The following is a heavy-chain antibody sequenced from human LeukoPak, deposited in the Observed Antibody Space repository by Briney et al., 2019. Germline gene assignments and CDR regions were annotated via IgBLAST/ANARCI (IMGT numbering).Heavy chain of an antibody. CDR3: AATRTSRIAAASY. CDR1: GFTFSTFA. J-gene: IGHJ4*02. D-gene: IGHD6-13*01. V-gene: IGHV3-23*01. Sequence: PGGSLRLSCAASGFTFSTFAMLWVRQPRGKGLEWVSSIFPSGGEIHYADSVRGRFTISRDSSKNTLYLQMSSLRSEDTAVYYCAATRTSRIAAASYWGQGTLVTVSS. CDR2: IFPSGGEI.